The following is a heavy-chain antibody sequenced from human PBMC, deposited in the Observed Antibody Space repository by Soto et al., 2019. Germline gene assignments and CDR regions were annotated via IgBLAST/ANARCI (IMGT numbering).Heavy chain of an antibody. Sequence: GGSLRVSCAASGFTFSSYAMSWVRQAPGKGLEWVSAISGTGGSTYYADSVKGRFTISRDNSKNTLYLQMNSLRAEDTAVYYCAKDLAPNYYDSSGSSFDAFDIWGQGTMVTVSS. CDR2: ISGTGGST. V-gene: IGHV3-23*01. J-gene: IGHJ3*02. CDR3: AKDLAPNYYDSSGSSFDAFDI. D-gene: IGHD3-22*01. CDR1: GFTFSSYA.